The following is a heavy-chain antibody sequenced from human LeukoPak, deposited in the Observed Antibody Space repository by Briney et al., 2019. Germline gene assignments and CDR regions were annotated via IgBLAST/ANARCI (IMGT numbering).Heavy chain of an antibody. V-gene: IGHV3-33*01. CDR3: GRVYCGGNCYSPPLPDY. CDR2: IWYDGSNK. Sequence: PGGSLRLSCAASGFTFSSYGMQWVRQAPDKGLDWVAGIWYDGSNKNYADSVKGRFTISRDNSKNTLFLQMNSLRAEDTAVYYCGRVYCGGNCYSPPLPDYWGQGTLVTVSA. J-gene: IGHJ4*02. CDR1: GFTFSSYG. D-gene: IGHD2-21*02.